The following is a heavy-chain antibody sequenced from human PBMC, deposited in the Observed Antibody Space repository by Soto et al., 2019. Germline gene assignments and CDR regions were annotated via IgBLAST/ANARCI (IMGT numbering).Heavy chain of an antibody. V-gene: IGHV1-18*01. J-gene: IGHJ4*02. D-gene: IGHD3-16*02. CDR1: GYTFTSYG. CDR2: ISAYNGNT. Sequence: ASVKVSCKASGYTFTSYGISWVRQAPGQGLERMGWISAYNGNTNYAQKLQGRVTMTTDTSTSTAYMELRSLRSDDTAVYYCARDRPVMNDYVWGSYRAFDYWGQGTLVTVSS. CDR3: ARDRPVMNDYVWGSYRAFDY.